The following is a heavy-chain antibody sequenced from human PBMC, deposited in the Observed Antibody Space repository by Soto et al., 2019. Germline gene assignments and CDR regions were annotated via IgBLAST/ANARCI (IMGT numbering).Heavy chain of an antibody. D-gene: IGHD3-22*01. CDR3: ARDTLYYSSGYYSVGYNWFDP. Sequence: ASVKVSCKASGYTFTSYAMHWVRQAPGQRLEWMGWINAGNGNTKYSQKFQGRVTITRDTSASTAYMELSSLRSEDTAVYYCARDTLYYSSGYYSVGYNWFDPWGQGTLVTVSS. J-gene: IGHJ5*02. CDR1: GYTFTSYA. V-gene: IGHV1-3*01. CDR2: INAGNGNT.